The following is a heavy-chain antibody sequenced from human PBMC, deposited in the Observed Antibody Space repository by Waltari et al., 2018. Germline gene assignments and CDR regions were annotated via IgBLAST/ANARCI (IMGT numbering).Heavy chain of an antibody. Sequence: EVQLVESGGGLVQPGGSLILSCAASGLPFSSYWMSWVRQAPGKGLEWVANIKQDGSEKYYVDSVKGRFTISRDNAKNSLYLQMNSLRAEDTAVYYCARDVEWELPHFDYWGQGTLVTVSS. J-gene: IGHJ4*02. CDR3: ARDVEWELPHFDY. CDR1: GLPFSSYW. D-gene: IGHD1-26*01. CDR2: IKQDGSEK. V-gene: IGHV3-7*03.